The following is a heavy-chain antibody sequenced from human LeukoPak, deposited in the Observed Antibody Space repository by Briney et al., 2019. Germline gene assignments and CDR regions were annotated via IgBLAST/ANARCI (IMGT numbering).Heavy chain of an antibody. CDR1: GFTFSSYG. CDR3: ARPALWFGETYYFDY. Sequence: GGSLRLSCAASGFTFSSYGMHWVRQAPGKGLEWVAVIWYDGSNKYYADSVKGRFTISRDNSKNTLYLQMNSLRAEDTAVYYCARPALWFGETYYFDYWGQGTLVPVSS. D-gene: IGHD3-10*01. CDR2: IWYDGSNK. J-gene: IGHJ4*02. V-gene: IGHV3-33*01.